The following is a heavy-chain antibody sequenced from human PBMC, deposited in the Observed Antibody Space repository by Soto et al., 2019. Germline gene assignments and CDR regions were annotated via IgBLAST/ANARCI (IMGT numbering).Heavy chain of an antibody. CDR3: ARPERNDYGAMASFDY. V-gene: IGHV3-21*01. CDR1: GFTFSSYS. CDR2: ISSSSSYI. D-gene: IGHD4-17*01. Sequence: PGGSLRLSCAASGFTFSSYSMNWVRQAPGKGLEWVSSISSSSSYIYYADSVKGRFTISRDNAKNSLYLQMNSLRAEDTTVYYCARPERNDYGAMASFDYWGQGTLVTVSS. J-gene: IGHJ4*02.